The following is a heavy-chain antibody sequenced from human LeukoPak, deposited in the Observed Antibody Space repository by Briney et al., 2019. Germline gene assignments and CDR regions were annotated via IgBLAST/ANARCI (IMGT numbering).Heavy chain of an antibody. CDR3: AREVGATTGFDY. CDR2: VHYSGST. J-gene: IGHJ4*02. CDR1: GASISSYY. D-gene: IGHD1-26*01. Sequence: SETLSLTCTVSGASISSYYWSWIRQPPGKGLEWIGYVHYSGSTNYNPSLRSRVTMSVDTSKNQFSLKVTSVTVADTAVYYCAREVGATTGFDYWGQGTLVTVSS. V-gene: IGHV4-59*12.